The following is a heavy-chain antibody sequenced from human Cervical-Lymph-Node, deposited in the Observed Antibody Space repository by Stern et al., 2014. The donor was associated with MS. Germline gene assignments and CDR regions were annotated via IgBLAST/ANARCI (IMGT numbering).Heavy chain of an antibody. J-gene: IGHJ4*02. CDR1: GITFSGTW. CDR3: TTVLS. Sequence: EVQLVESGGGLVNPGGSLRLSCAASGITFSGTWMNWVRQAPGKGLEWVGRIKTTTDGGTTDYVAPVKGRFTISRDDSKNTVYLQMNSLKSEDTGIYYCTTVLSWGQGTLVTVSS. V-gene: IGHV3-15*01. CDR2: IKTTTDGGTT.